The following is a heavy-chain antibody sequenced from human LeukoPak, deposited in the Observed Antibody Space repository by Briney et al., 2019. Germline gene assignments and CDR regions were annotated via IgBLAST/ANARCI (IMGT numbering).Heavy chain of an antibody. CDR2: INPNSGGT. Sequence: GASVKVSCKASGYTFTGYYLHWVRQAPGQGLEWMGWINPNSGGTNYAQKLQGRVTMTRDTSISTAYMELSRLRSDDTAVYYCARDRYPYFDWLFLYYFDYWGQGTLVTVSS. V-gene: IGHV1-2*02. CDR3: ARDRYPYFDWLFLYYFDY. CDR1: GYTFTGYY. J-gene: IGHJ4*02. D-gene: IGHD3-9*01.